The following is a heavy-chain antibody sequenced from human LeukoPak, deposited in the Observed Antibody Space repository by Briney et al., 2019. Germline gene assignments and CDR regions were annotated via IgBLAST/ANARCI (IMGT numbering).Heavy chain of an antibody. Sequence: VGALRLSCVASRFTFSGSAMHSVRQESGRGRGWVGRIRSEANSYATAYAASVKSRLTISTDDSKNTAYLQMNSLKTEDTAVYYCTSNYGDYNHYWGHGTPVTVSS. V-gene: IGHV3-73*01. J-gene: IGHJ4*01. D-gene: IGHD4-17*01. CDR1: RFTFSGSA. CDR2: IRSEANSYAT. CDR3: TSNYGDYNHY.